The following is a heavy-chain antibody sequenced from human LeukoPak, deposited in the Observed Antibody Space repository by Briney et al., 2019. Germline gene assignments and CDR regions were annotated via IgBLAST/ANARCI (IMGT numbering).Heavy chain of an antibody. J-gene: IGHJ4*02. CDR3: AKRGGSSWFGDFDY. V-gene: IGHV3-23*01. CDR2: LSASGGST. Sequence: PGGSLRLSCAASGFTFSSYAMSWVRQAPGKGLEWVSALSASGGSTYYADSVKGRFSISRDNSKNTLYLQMSRLRAEDTAVYYCAKRGGSSWFGDFDYWGQGTLVTVSS. CDR1: GFTFSSYA. D-gene: IGHD6-13*01.